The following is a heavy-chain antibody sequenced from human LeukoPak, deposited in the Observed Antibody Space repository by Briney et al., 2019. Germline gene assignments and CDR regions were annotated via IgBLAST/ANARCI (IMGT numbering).Heavy chain of an antibody. CDR2: MNTNSGNT. D-gene: IGHD3-10*01. J-gene: IGHJ4*02. CDR1: GYTFTSYD. Sequence: ASVKVSCKASGYTFTSYDINWVRQATGQGLEWMGWMNTNSGNTGYAQKFKGRVTMTRNTSISTAYMELSSLRSEDTAVYYCARSRTRRLLWFGDEPYYFDYWGQGTLVTVSS. CDR3: ARSRTRRLLWFGDEPYYFDY. V-gene: IGHV1-8*01.